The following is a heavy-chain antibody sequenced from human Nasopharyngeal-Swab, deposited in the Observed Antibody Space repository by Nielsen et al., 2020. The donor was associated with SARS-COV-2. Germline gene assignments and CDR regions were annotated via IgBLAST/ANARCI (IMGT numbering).Heavy chain of an antibody. V-gene: IGHV3-23*01. J-gene: IGHJ6*03. CDR3: AKGGVMITFGGIIVPREYYYKDV. Sequence: WIRQPPGKGLEWVSGISGSGGSTYYADSVKGRFTISRDNSKNTLYLQMNSLRAEDTAVYYCAKGGVMITFGGIIVPREYYYKDVWGKGTTVTVSS. CDR2: ISGSGGST. D-gene: IGHD3-16*02.